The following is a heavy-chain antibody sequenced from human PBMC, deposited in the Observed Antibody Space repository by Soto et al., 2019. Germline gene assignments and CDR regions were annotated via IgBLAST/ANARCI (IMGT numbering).Heavy chain of an antibody. CDR1: GFTFSSYG. V-gene: IGHV3-30*18. CDR3: AKDLRPMYSSGWYDY. D-gene: IGHD6-19*01. J-gene: IGHJ4*02. CDR2: ISYDGSNK. Sequence: GGSLRLSCAASGFTFSSYGMHWARQAPGKGLEWVAVISYDGSNKYYADSVKGRFTISRDNSKNTLYLQMNSLRAEDTAVYYCAKDLRPMYSSGWYDYWGQGTLVTVSS.